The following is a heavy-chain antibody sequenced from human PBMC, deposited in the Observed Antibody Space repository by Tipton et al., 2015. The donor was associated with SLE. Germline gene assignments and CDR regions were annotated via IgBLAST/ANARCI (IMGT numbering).Heavy chain of an antibody. J-gene: IGHJ3*02. Sequence: SLRLSCAASGFTFSSYAMHWVRQAPGKGLEWVAVISYDGSNKYYADSVKGRFTISRDNSKNTLYLQMNSLRAGDTAVYYCARVLDRGGYNFFGAFDIWGQGTMVTVSS. V-gene: IGHV3-30*04. CDR1: GFTFSSYA. D-gene: IGHD5-24*01. CDR3: ARVLDRGGYNFFGAFDI. CDR2: ISYDGSNK.